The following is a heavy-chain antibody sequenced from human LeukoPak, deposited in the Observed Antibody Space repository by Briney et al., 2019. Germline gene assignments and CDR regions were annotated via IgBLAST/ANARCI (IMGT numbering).Heavy chain of an antibody. CDR3: TKDRLIAVALDAFDI. J-gene: IGHJ3*02. D-gene: IGHD6-19*01. CDR1: GLTFSRYA. CDR2: ISESGSGT. V-gene: IGHV3-23*01. Sequence: GGSLRLSCAVSGLTFSRYAMSWVRQAPGKGLEWVSAISESGSGTYYADSVKGRFTISRDNSKNTLYLQMNSLRAEDTAVYYCTKDRLIAVALDAFDIWGQGTMVTVSS.